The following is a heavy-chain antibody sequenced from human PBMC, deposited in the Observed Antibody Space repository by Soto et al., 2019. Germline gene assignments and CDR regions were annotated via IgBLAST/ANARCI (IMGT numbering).Heavy chain of an antibody. J-gene: IGHJ4*02. V-gene: IGHV3-15*07. CDR1: GFTFSNAW. CDR2: IKSKTDGGTT. CDR3: TTEMGYYDSRFDY. Sequence: EVQLVESGGGLVKPGGSLRLSCAASGFTFSNAWMNWVRQAPGKGLEWVGRIKSKTDGGTTDYAAPVKGRFTISRDDSKNTLYLQMNSLKTEDTAVYYCTTEMGYYDSRFDYWGQGTLVTVSS. D-gene: IGHD3-16*01.